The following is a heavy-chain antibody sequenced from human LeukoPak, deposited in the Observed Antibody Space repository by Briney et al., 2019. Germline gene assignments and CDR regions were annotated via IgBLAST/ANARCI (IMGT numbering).Heavy chain of an antibody. CDR2: IIPIFGTA. CDR1: GGTFSSYA. V-gene: IGHV1-69*13. Sequence: ASVKVSCKASGGTFSSYAISWVRQAPGQGLEWMGGIIPIFGTANYAQKFQGRVTITADESTSTAYMELGSLRSEDTAVYYCARGNSGSYYLFDYWGQGTLVTVSS. CDR3: ARGNSGSYYLFDY. J-gene: IGHJ4*02. D-gene: IGHD1-26*01.